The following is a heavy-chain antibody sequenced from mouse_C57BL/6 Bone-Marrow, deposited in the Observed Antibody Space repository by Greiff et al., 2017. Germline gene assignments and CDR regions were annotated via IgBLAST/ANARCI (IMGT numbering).Heavy chain of an antibody. D-gene: IGHD1-1*01. Sequence: QVQLQQSGAELVRPGASVTLSCKASGYTFTDYEMHWVKQTPVHGLEWIGAIDPETGGTAYNQKFKGKAILTADKSSSTAYMELRSLTSEDSAVYYCTRDNDGSSGWYFDVWGTGTTVTVSS. V-gene: IGHV1-15*01. CDR1: GYTFTDYE. CDR3: TRDNDGSSGWYFDV. J-gene: IGHJ1*03. CDR2: IDPETGGT.